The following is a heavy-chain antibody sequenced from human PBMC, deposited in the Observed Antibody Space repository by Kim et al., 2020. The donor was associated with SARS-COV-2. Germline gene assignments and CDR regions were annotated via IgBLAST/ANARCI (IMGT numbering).Heavy chain of an antibody. V-gene: IGHV4-59*13. CDR2: IYYSGST. CDR3: ARVRARVTCASGHGAYYCGMDV. Sequence: SETLSLTCTVSGGSISSYYWSWIRQPPGKGLEWIGYIYYSGSTNYNPSLKSRVTISVDTSKNQFSLKLSSVTAADTAVYYCARVRARVTCASGHGAYYCGMDVWGQGTTVTVSS. J-gene: IGHJ6*02. CDR1: GGSISSYY. D-gene: IGHD3-10*01.